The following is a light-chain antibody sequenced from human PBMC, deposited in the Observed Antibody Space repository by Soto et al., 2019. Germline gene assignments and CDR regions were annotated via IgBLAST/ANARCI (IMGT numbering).Light chain of an antibody. V-gene: IGKV3-20*01. Sequence: EIVLTQSPGTLSLSPGERATLSCRASQSVKSSNHLAWYQQTPGQAPRLLIYDASTRATGIPDRFSGSGSGTDFTLTISRLEPEDFAMYYCHQYGGTPPTFGQGTKVEIK. CDR2: DAS. CDR3: HQYGGTPPT. CDR1: QSVKSSNH. J-gene: IGKJ1*01.